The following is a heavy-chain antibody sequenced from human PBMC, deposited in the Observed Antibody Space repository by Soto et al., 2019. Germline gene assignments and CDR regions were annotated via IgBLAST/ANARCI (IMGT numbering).Heavy chain of an antibody. Sequence: SQTLSLTCAITGDSVSSNSAGWSWVRQSPSRGLEWLGRTYYRSKWYYEYAVSVGGRITINPDTSKNQYSLQLNSVTPEDTAVYLCARGEQYSGRIFDYWGQGTLVTVSS. D-gene: IGHD1-26*01. J-gene: IGHJ4*01. CDR3: ARGEQYSGRIFDY. V-gene: IGHV6-1*01. CDR2: TYYRSKWYY. CDR1: GDSVSSNSAG.